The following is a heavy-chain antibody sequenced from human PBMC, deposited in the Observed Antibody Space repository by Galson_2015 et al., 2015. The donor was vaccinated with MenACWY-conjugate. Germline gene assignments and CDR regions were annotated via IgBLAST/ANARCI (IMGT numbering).Heavy chain of an antibody. CDR1: GFTFSSYW. CDR2: IKQDGSEK. Sequence: SLRLSCAASGFTFSSYWMSWVRQAPGKGLEWVANIKQDGSEKYYVDSVKGRFTISRDNAKNSLYLQMNSLRAEDTAVYYCAREDYYDSSGYGWWGQGTLVTVSS. V-gene: IGHV3-7*03. D-gene: IGHD3-22*01. CDR3: AREDYYDSSGYGW. J-gene: IGHJ4*02.